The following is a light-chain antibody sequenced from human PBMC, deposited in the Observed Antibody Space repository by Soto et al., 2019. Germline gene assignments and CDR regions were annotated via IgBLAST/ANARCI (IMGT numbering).Light chain of an antibody. CDR2: EVS. CDR3: LQGTHWPWT. Sequence: DVVMTQSPLFLPVTLGQPASISCRSSQSLIHSDGNTYLSWFQQRPGQSPRRLIYEVSDRVSGVPDRFTGSGSGTDFTLKISRVEAEDVGVYYCLQGTHWPWTFGQGTEVEIK. CDR1: QSLIHSDGNTY. J-gene: IGKJ1*01. V-gene: IGKV2-30*02.